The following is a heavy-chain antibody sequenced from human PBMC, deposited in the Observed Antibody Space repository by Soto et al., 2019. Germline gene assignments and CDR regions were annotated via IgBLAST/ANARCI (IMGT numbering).Heavy chain of an antibody. J-gene: IGHJ5*02. V-gene: IGHV1-58*01. D-gene: IGHD1-26*01. Sequence: AASVKVSCKASGFTFTSSAVQWVRQARGQRLEWIGWIVVGSGNTNYAQKFQERVTITRDMSTSTAYMELSSLRSEDTAVYYCAAVSPVGATSSYNWFDPWGQGT. CDR3: AAVSPVGATSSYNWFDP. CDR1: GFTFTSSA. CDR2: IVVGSGNT.